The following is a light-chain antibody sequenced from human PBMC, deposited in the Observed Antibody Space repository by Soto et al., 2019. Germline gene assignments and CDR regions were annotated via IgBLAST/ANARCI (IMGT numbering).Light chain of an antibody. CDR2: EVV. V-gene: IGLV2-8*01. J-gene: IGLJ2*01. CDR1: SNDVGNGYDS. Sequence: QSALTQPASVSGSPGQSITISCTGTSNDVGNGYDSVSWYQHHPGKAPKLIIYEVVNRPSGVSNRFSGSKSGNTASLTVSGLQTEDEADYYCTSFAGINNFVVFGGGTKVTVL. CDR3: TSFAGINNFVV.